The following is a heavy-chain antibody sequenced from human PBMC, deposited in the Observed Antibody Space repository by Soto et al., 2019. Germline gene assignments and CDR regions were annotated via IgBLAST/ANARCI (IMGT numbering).Heavy chain of an antibody. D-gene: IGHD1-26*01. CDR1: GFTFSSYW. J-gene: IGHJ5*02. Sequence: RLSCVASGFTFSSYWMSWVRQAPGGGLEWVANIKQDGTEIHYVESVKGRFTIFRDNAKKSLYLQMNSLGAEDTAVYFCASYSGSYFPVGHDRWGQGTLVTVSS. CDR2: IKQDGTEI. V-gene: IGHV3-7*01. CDR3: ASYSGSYFPVGHDR.